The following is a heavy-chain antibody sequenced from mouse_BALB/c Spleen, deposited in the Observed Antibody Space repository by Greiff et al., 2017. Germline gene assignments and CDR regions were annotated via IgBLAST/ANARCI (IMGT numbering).Heavy chain of an antibody. D-gene: IGHD2-4*01. CDR1: GFTFSSYA. J-gene: IGHJ2*01. Sequence: DVQLVESGGGLVKPGGSLKLSCAASGFTFSSYAMSWVRQTPEKRLEWVASISSGGSTYYPDSVKGRFTISRDNARNILYLQMSSLRSEDTAMYYYARGGMITPFDYWGQGTTLTVSA. CDR2: ISSGGST. V-gene: IGHV5-6-5*01. CDR3: ARGGMITPFDY.